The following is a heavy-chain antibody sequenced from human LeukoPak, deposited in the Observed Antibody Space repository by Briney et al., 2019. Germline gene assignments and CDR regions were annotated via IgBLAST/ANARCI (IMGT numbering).Heavy chain of an antibody. D-gene: IGHD7-27*01. CDR1: GGSTSSDY. CDR2: IYYSGTT. J-gene: IGHJ4*02. CDR3: ARGANWGSPDY. V-gene: IGHV4-59*01. Sequence: SETLSLTCTVSGGSTSSDYWSWIRQCPGKGLEWIGYIYYSGTTSYNPSLKSRVTISLDTSKNQFSLKLSTVTAADTAVYYCARGANWGSPDYWGQGTLVTVSS.